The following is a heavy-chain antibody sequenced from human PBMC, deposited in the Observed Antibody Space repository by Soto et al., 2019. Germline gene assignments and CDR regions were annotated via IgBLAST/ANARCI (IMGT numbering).Heavy chain of an antibody. Sequence: EVQLLESGGGLVQPGGSLRLSCVGSGFTFISYAMNWVRQAPGKGLEWVSGISGGGDRTFDADSVKGRFTISRDNSKNTVKLQMNSLIADDTAVYYCARKVLGSTSRPDYWYFDLWGRGTLVTVSS. CDR2: ISGGGDRT. J-gene: IGHJ2*01. CDR1: GFTFISYA. V-gene: IGHV3-23*01. CDR3: ARKVLGSTSRPDYWYFDL. D-gene: IGHD3-16*01.